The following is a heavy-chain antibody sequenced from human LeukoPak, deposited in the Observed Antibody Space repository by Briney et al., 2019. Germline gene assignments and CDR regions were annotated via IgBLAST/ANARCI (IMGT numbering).Heavy chain of an antibody. CDR2: INCNNGER. CDR1: GYTFTGHY. D-gene: IGHD3-10*01. Sequence: ASVKVSCKASGYTFTGHYMHWVRRAPGQGLEWMGWINCNNGERSSAQKFEGRVTLTRDASISTAYMELSRLASDDTAVYYCARVALVLNAYDMWGQGTMVTVSS. CDR3: ARVALVLNAYDM. J-gene: IGHJ3*02. V-gene: IGHV1-2*02.